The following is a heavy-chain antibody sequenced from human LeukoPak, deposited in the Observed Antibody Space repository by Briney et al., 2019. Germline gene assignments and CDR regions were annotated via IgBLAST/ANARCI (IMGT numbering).Heavy chain of an antibody. D-gene: IGHD3-10*01. CDR1: GFTFSSYG. CDR2: IRYDGSNK. V-gene: IGHV3-30*02. J-gene: IGHJ6*03. Sequence: PGGSLRLSCAASGFTFSSYGMHWVRQAPGKGLEWVAFIRYDGSNKYYADSVKGRFTISRDNSKNTLYLQMNRLRAEDTAVYYWARVVPPYGSGSRYYYMDVWGKGTTVTVSS. CDR3: ARVVPPYGSGSRYYYMDV.